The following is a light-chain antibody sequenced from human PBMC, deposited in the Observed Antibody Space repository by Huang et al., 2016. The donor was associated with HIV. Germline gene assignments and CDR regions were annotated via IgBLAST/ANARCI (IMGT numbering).Light chain of an antibody. J-gene: IGKJ2*01. CDR3: QQYNNWPPDT. CDR2: CAS. CDR1: QSLSTN. Sequence: EIVMTQSPTTLSVSPGERATLSCRARQSLSTNLAWYQQKPGQAPRLLIYCASTRATGIPARFSGSGSGTEFTLTISSLQSEDFAVYYCQQYNNWPPDTFGQGTKLEIK. V-gene: IGKV3-15*01.